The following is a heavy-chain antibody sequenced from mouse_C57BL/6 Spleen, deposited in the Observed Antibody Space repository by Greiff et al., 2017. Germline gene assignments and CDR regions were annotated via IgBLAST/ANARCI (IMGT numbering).Heavy chain of an antibody. CDR1: GYTFTSYW. CDR3: ARGRDYYGSSGCAY. J-gene: IGHJ3*01. V-gene: IGHV1-61*01. Sequence: VQLQQPGAELVRPGSSVKLSCKASGYTFTSYWMDWVKQRPGQGLEWIGNIYPSDSETHYNQKFKDKATLTVDKSSSTAYMQLRSLTSEGSAVYYCARGRDYYGSSGCAYWGQGTLVTVSA. CDR2: IYPSDSET. D-gene: IGHD1-1*01.